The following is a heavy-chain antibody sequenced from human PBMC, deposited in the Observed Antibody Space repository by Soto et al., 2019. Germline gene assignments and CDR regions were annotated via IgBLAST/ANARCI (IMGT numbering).Heavy chain of an antibody. CDR3: ARDSSLHQPLFYGMDV. V-gene: IGHV3-66*01. D-gene: IGHD2-2*01. J-gene: IGHJ6*02. Sequence: EVQLVESGGGLVQPGGSLRLSCAASGLTVSSNYMSWVRQAPGKGLEWVSVMYSGGSTYYADSVKGRFIISRDNYKHTRYLQTDSLRVEDTAVYYCARDSSLHQPLFYGMDVWGQGTTVTVSS. CDR1: GLTVSSNY. CDR2: MYSGGST.